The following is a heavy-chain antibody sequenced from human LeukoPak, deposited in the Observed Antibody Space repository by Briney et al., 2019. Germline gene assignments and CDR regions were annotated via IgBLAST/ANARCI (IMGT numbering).Heavy chain of an antibody. CDR3: ARGMEPYYYMDV. V-gene: IGHV1-2*02. J-gene: IGHJ6*03. CDR2: INPNSGGT. D-gene: IGHD1-26*01. Sequence: ASVKVSCKASGYTFTGYYMHWVRQAPGQGLEWMGWINPNSGGTNYAQKFQSRVTMTRDTSISTAYMELSRLRSDDTAVYYCARGMEPYYYMDVWGKGTTVTVSS. CDR1: GYTFTGYY.